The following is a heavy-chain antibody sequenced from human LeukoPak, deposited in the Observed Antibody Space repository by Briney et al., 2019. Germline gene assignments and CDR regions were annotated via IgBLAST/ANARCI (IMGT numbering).Heavy chain of an antibody. CDR1: GYSFTGYY. D-gene: IGHD3-3*01. V-gene: IGHV1-2*02. J-gene: IGHJ4*02. Sequence: SVKVSCKASGYSFTGYYLHWVRQAPGQGLEWMGWINPNRGGTKYAQKFQGRVSMTRDTSINTAYVELNRLRPDDTAVYFCARDYDTIFGVILPFDYWGQGTLVTLSS. CDR2: INPNRGGT. CDR3: ARDYDTIFGVILPFDY.